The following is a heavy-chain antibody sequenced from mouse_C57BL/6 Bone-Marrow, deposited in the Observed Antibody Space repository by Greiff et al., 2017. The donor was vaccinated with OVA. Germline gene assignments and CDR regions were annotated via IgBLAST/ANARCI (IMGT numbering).Heavy chain of an antibody. CDR2: IRNKANGYTT. CDR1: GFTFTDYY. J-gene: IGHJ2*01. Sequence: EVHLVESGGGLVQPGGSLSLSCAASGFTFTDYYMSWVRQPPGKALEWLGFIRNKANGYTTEYSASVKGRFTISRDNSQSILYLQRNALRAEDSATYYCARYGSSLYFDYWGQGTTLTVSS. D-gene: IGHD1-1*01. V-gene: IGHV7-3*01. CDR3: ARYGSSLYFDY.